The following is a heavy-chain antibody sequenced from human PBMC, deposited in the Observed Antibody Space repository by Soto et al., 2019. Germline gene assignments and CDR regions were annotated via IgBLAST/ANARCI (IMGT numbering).Heavy chain of an antibody. J-gene: IGHJ4*02. CDR3: LKDAPNGSIDD. V-gene: IGHV3-9*01. Sequence: VQVVASGGGLVQPGRSLRLSCAASGFRFEQYVMHWVRQAPGKGLECVSTVSPTGDTVAYADSVEGRFTVTRDNAKNTLYLQMNSLKGDDTAFSYCLKDAPNGSIDDWGQGTLVTVSS. CDR1: GFRFEQYV. CDR2: VSPTGDTV. D-gene: IGHD3-10*01.